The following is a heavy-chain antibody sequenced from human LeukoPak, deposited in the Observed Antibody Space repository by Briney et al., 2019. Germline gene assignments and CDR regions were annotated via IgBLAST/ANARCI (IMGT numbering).Heavy chain of an antibody. J-gene: IGHJ4*02. Sequence: SETLSLTCTVSGGSISSYYWSWIRQPPGKGLEWIGYIYYSGSTNYNPSLKSRVTISVDTSKNQFSLKLSSVTAADTAVYYCAGSSGYYFDYWGQGTLVTVSS. D-gene: IGHD6-19*01. CDR3: AGSSGYYFDY. CDR2: IYYSGST. CDR1: GGSISSYY. V-gene: IGHV4-59*01.